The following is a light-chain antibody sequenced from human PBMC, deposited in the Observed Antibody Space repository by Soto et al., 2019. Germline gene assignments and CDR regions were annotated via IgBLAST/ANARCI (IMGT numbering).Light chain of an antibody. CDR1: QSISSW. CDR3: QQYNSYSEA. Sequence: DIQMTQSPSTLSASVGDRVTITCRASQSISSWLAWYQQKPGKAPNLLIYKASYLESGVPSRFSGSGSGTEFTRTISNPQPDDVATYYCQQYNSYSEAFGQGTKVELK. V-gene: IGKV1-5*03. CDR2: KAS. J-gene: IGKJ1*01.